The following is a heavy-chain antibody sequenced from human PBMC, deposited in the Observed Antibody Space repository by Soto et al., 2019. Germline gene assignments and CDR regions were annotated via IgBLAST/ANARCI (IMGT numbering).Heavy chain of an antibody. V-gene: IGHV1-18*01. CDR2: MSAYNRNT. J-gene: IGHJ5*02. CDR3: SRGIYYYDSRDNWFDP. Sequence: ASVKVSCKASGYTFTSYGLSWVQQAHGQRLEWMGWMSAYNRNTNYAQKLQGRVTMTTDTSTSTAYMELRSLRSDDTAVYSCSRGIYYYDSRDNWFDPWGQGTLVNVSS. CDR1: GYTFTSYG. D-gene: IGHD3-22*01.